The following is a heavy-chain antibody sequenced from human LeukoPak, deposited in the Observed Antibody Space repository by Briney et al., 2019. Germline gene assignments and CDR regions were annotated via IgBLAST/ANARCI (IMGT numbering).Heavy chain of an antibody. D-gene: IGHD2-15*01. CDR2: INHSGST. J-gene: IGHJ4*02. CDR3: ARLPTLGDYFDY. V-gene: IGHV4-34*01. Sequence: SETLSLTCAVYGGSFSGYYWSWIRQPPGKGLEWIGEINHSGSTNYNPSLKSRVTISVDTSKNQFSPKLSSVTAADTAVYYCARLPTLGDYFDYWGQGTLVTVSS. CDR1: GGSFSGYY.